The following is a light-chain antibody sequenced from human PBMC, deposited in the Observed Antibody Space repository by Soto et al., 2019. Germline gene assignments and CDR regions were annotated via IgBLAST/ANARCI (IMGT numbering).Light chain of an antibody. CDR1: SSDVGGYNL. Sequence: QSALTQPASVSGSPGQSITISCTGTSSDVGGYNLVSWYQHHPGKVPKVMIFEVSNRPSEVSSRFSGSKFGNTASLTISGLQAEDEADYYCTSYTNKNTLLFGGGTKVTVL. J-gene: IGLJ2*01. CDR3: TSYTNKNTLL. CDR2: EVS. V-gene: IGLV2-14*01.